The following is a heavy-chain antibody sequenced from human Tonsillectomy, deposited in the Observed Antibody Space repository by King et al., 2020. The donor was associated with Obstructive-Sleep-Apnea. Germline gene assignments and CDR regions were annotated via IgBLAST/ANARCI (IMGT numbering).Heavy chain of an antibody. J-gene: IGHJ3*02. CDR1: GFTFSSYA. CDR2: ISGCGGST. Sequence: VQLVESGGGLVQPGGSLRLSCAASGFTFSSYAMSWVRQAPGKGVEWVLSISGCGGSTYYADSVKGRFTISRDNSKNTLYLQMNSLRAEDTAVYYCARSSTSCWDAFDIWGQGTMVTVSS. D-gene: IGHD2-2*01. CDR3: ARSSTSCWDAFDI. V-gene: IGHV3-23*04.